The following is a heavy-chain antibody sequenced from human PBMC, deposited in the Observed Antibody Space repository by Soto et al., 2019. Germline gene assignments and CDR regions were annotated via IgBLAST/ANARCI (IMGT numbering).Heavy chain of an antibody. Sequence: PSETLSLTCTVSGGSISSSSYYWGWIRQPPGKGLEWIGSIYYSGSTYYNPSLKSRVTISVDTSKNQFSLKLSSVTAADTAVYYCARLPLGYCSGGSCYSPPELWVWFDPWGQGTLVTVSS. CDR2: IYYSGST. V-gene: IGHV4-39*01. CDR3: ARLPLGYCSGGSCYSPPELWVWFDP. CDR1: GGSISSSSYY. J-gene: IGHJ5*02. D-gene: IGHD2-15*01.